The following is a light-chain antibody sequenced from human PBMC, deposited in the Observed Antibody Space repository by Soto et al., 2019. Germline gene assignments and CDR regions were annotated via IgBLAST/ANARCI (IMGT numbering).Light chain of an antibody. J-gene: IGKJ5*01. Sequence: DIQMTQSPSSLSASVGDRVTISCRASQAINTYLNWYQQKPGKAPKLLIYGTSDLQNGVPSRFSGGGSGTDFTLTISSLQPEDFATYYCQQSYSTLLITFGQGTRLE. CDR2: GTS. CDR1: QAINTY. CDR3: QQSYSTLLIT. V-gene: IGKV1-39*01.